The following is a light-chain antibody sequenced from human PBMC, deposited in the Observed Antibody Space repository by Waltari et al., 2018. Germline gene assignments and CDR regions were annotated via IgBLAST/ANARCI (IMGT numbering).Light chain of an antibody. CDR3: AAWDDSLSAWV. V-gene: IGLV1-47*01. Sequence: QSVLTQPPSASGTPGQRVIISCSGSSSNIGTNYVYWYQQLPRPAPTLLRYRNDQRPSGVPERLSGSKSGTSASLAISGLRSGDESYYYCAAWDDSLSAWVFGGGTQLTVL. CDR1: SSNIGTNY. CDR2: RND. J-gene: IGLJ3*02.